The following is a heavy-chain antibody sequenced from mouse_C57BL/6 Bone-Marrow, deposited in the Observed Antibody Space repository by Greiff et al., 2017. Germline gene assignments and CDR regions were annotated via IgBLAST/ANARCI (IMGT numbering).Heavy chain of an antibody. CDR1: GYTFTEYT. J-gene: IGHJ3*01. V-gene: IGHV1-62-2*01. CDR3: ARHEDQVYYYGH. D-gene: IGHD1-1*01. Sequence: VKLMESGAELVKPGASVKLSCKASGYTFTEYTIHWVKQRSGQGLEWIGWFYPGSGSIKYNEKFKDKATLTADKSSSTVYMELSRLTSEDSAVYVCARHEDQVYYYGHWGQGTLVTVSA. CDR2: FYPGSGSI.